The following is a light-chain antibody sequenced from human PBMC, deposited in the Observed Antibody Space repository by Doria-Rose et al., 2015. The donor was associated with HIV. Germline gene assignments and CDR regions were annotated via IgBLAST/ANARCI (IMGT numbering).Light chain of an antibody. J-gene: IGKJ1*01. CDR1: QSLLYSDGYNY. CDR3: MQALQSPRT. CDR2: LGS. Sequence: EIVMTQSPLSLPVTPGEPASISCRSSQSLLYSDGYNYLDWYLQKPGQSPQLLIYLGSNRASGVPDRFSGSGSGTDFTLKISRVEAEDVGVYYCMQALQSPRTFGQGTKVEIK. V-gene: IGKV2-28*01.